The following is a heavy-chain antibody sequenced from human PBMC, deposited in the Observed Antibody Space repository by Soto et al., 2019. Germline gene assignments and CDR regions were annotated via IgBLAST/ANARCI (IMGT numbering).Heavy chain of an antibody. J-gene: IGHJ6*02. D-gene: IGHD3-22*01. Sequence: ASVNGSLKSFGSSFTSYDIHWVRKAPGQGRDCMGVINPSGGTSTSAQKFQGRVTMTTDTSTSTASLELSSLRSKDTAVFYCARDQKDRYDHNSPEYYYFGVDVWGQGTMVTVSS. V-gene: IGHV1-46*01. CDR3: ARDQKDRYDHNSPEYYYFGVDV. CDR2: INPSGGTS. CDR1: GSSFTSYD.